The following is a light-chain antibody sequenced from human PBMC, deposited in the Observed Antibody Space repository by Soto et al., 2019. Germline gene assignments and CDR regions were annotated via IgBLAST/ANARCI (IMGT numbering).Light chain of an antibody. CDR1: SGSIANNY. Sequence: NFMLTQPHSVSESPGKTVTISCTRSSGSIANNYVQWYQQRPGSSPTTVIYENNQRPSGVPDRFSGSIDRSSNSASLTISGLKTEDEADYYCQSYDSSNLWVFGGGTKLTVL. V-gene: IGLV6-57*01. CDR3: QSYDSSNLWV. CDR2: ENN. J-gene: IGLJ3*02.